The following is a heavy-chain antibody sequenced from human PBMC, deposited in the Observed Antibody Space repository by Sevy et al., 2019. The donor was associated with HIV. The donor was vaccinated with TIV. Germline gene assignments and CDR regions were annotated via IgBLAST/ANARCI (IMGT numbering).Heavy chain of an antibody. CDR1: GFTFNTHV. Sequence: GGSLRLSCAASGFTFNTHVMNWVRQAPGKGLEWVSSISGFGNTYYADSVRGRFTISRDNAKKTLYLQMNSLRADDTAIYYFAKVLNPSLESMMEVTLRSIKDFDVWGQGTMVTVSS. D-gene: IGHD3-22*01. CDR2: ISGFGNT. J-gene: IGHJ3*01. V-gene: IGHV3-23*01. CDR3: AKVLNPSLESMMEVTLRSIKDFDV.